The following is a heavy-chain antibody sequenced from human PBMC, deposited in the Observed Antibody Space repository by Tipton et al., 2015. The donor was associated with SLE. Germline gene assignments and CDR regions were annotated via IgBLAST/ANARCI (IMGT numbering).Heavy chain of an antibody. Sequence: SLRLSCTASGFTFGDYPMSWFRQAPGKGLEWVGFIRSYAYGGTTEYAASVKGRFTTSRDDSKSIAYLQMNSLKTEDTAVYYCTRATTVTKFLNAFDIWGQGTMVTVSS. D-gene: IGHD4-11*01. CDR1: GFTFGDYP. CDR3: TRATTVTKFLNAFDI. CDR2: IRSYAYGGTT. J-gene: IGHJ3*02. V-gene: IGHV3-49*03.